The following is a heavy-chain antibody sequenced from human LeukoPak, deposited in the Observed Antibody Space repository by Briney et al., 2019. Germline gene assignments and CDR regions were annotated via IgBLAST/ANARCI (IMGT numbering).Heavy chain of an antibody. CDR1: GYTLTELS. V-gene: IGHV1-24*01. Sequence: GASVKVSCKVSGYTLTELSMHWVRQAPGKGLEWMGGFDPEDGETIYAQEFQGRVTMTEDTSTDTAYMELSSLRSEDTAVYYCATVGELLGRYYFDYWGQGTLVTVSS. CDR3: ATVGELLGRYYFDY. J-gene: IGHJ4*02. CDR2: FDPEDGET. D-gene: IGHD1-26*01.